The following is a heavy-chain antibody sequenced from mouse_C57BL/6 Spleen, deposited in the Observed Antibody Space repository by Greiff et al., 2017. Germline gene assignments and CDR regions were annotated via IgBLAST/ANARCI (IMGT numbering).Heavy chain of an antibody. Sequence: VQGVESGPGLVQPSQSLSITCTVSGFSLTSYGVHWVRQSPGKGLEWLGVLWSGGSTDYNAAFISRLSISKDNSKSQVFFKMNSLQADDTAIYYCARRRTDPYYAMDYWGQGTSVTVSS. CDR3: ARRRTDPYYAMDY. V-gene: IGHV2-2*01. D-gene: IGHD4-1*01. CDR2: LWSGGST. CDR1: GFSLTSYG. J-gene: IGHJ4*01.